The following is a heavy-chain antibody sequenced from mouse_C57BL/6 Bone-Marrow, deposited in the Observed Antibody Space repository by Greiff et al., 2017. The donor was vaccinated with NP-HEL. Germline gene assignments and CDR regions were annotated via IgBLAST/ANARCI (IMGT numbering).Heavy chain of an antibody. CDR2: ISAGGSYT. D-gene: IGHD2-5*01. Sequence: EVQRVESGGGLVKPGGSLKLSCAASGFTFSSYAMSWVRQTPGKRLEWVATISAGGSYTDYPDNVKGRFTISRDNAKNTLYLQLSHLKSEDTAMYYCARGRSNSWFAYWGQGTLVTVSA. CDR3: ARGRSNSWFAY. CDR1: GFTFSSYA. J-gene: IGHJ3*01. V-gene: IGHV5-4*01.